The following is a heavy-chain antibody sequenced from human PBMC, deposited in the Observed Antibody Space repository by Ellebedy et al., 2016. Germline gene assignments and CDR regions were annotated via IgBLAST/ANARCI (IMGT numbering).Heavy chain of an antibody. CDR2: VFYGGST. Sequence: SETLSLXXTISGGSVDTYYWTWIRQSPGKGLEWIGYVFYGGSTKYNRSLRSRVTISLDTAKNQFSLRLTSVAAAGTAVYFCARDVSLYSSSPSFDFWGQGMLVTVSS. J-gene: IGHJ4*02. D-gene: IGHD3-22*01. V-gene: IGHV4-59*02. CDR1: GGSVDTYY. CDR3: ARDVSLYSSSPSFDF.